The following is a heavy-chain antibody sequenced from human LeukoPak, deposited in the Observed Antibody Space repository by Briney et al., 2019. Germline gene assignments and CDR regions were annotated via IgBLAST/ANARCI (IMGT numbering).Heavy chain of an antibody. D-gene: IGHD2-21*02. Sequence: GASVMVSCKASGYTFTGYNIYWLRQAPGQGLEWMGWINPNGGDTNYAERFQDRVTLTRDTSISTAYMELTNLRSDDTAVYYCARPNGDCYNWFDPWGQGTLVTVSS. CDR2: INPNGGDT. V-gene: IGHV1-2*02. J-gene: IGHJ5*02. CDR1: GYTFTGYN. CDR3: ARPNGDCYNWFDP.